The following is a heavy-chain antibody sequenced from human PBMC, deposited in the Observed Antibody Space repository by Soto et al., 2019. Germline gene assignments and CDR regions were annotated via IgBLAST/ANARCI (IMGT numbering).Heavy chain of an antibody. Sequence: SETLSLTCAVYGGSFSGYYWSWIRQPPGKGLEWIGYIYYSGSTNYNPSLKSRVTISVDTSKNQFSLKLSSVTAADTAVYYCARDLYYYGSGSQIGRWFDPWGQGTLVSVSA. CDR1: GGSFSGYY. J-gene: IGHJ5*02. D-gene: IGHD3-10*01. CDR3: ARDLYYYGSGSQIGRWFDP. V-gene: IGHV4-59*01. CDR2: IYYSGST.